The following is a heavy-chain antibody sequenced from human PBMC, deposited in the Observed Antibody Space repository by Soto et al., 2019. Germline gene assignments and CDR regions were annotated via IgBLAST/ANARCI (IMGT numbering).Heavy chain of an antibody. J-gene: IGHJ5*02. V-gene: IGHV4-31*03. CDR3: ARARGGYYDFWSGYYTSYWFDP. CDR1: IGSVSSGSYS. Sequence: SETLSLTCSVSIGSVSSGSYSWSWIRQHPGKGLEWIGYIYYSGSTYYNPSLKSRVTISVDTSKNQFSLKLSSVTAADTAVYYCARARGGYYDFWSGYYTSYWFDPWVQGTLVTVSS. CDR2: IYYSGST. D-gene: IGHD3-3*01.